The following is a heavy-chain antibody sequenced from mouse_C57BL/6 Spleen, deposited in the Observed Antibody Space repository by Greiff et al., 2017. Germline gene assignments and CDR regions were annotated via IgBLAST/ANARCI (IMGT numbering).Heavy chain of an antibody. J-gene: IGHJ3*01. Sequence: VQVVESGPGLVQPSQSLSITCTVSGFSLTSYGVHWVRQSPGKGLEWLGVIWSGGSTDYNAAFISRLSISKDNSKSQVFFKMNSLQADDTAIYYCANSNYFAYWGQGTLVTVSA. CDR1: GFSLTSYG. V-gene: IGHV2-2*01. CDR3: ANSNYFAY. D-gene: IGHD2-5*01. CDR2: IWSGGST.